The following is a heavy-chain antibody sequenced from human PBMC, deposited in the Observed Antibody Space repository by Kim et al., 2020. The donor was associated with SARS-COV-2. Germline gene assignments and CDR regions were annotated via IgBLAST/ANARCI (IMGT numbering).Heavy chain of an antibody. Sequence: GGSLRLSCAASGFTFSKYGINWFRQDPGKGLEWVAVISDDAKRKFYADSVRGQFTISRDNSRNRVFLQMNRLGVQDTAMYYCAKDGLPSSDWFDALDVWGQGTMVIVSS. V-gene: IGHV3-30*18. J-gene: IGHJ3*01. CDR2: ISDDAKRK. CDR3: AKDGLPSSDWFDALDV. D-gene: IGHD6-19*01. CDR1: GFTFSKYG.